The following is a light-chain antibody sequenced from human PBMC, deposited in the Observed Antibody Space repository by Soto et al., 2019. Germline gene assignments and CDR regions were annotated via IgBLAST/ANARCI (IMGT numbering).Light chain of an antibody. Sequence: EIVLTQSPATLSLSPGERATLSCRASQSVSSYLAWYQQKPGQAPRLLIYDASNMATGIPSRFSGSGSATDFPLTISSLEPEDFAVYYSLQRSNWPSYTFGQGTKLEIK. CDR3: LQRSNWPSYT. J-gene: IGKJ2*01. CDR2: DAS. V-gene: IGKV3-11*01. CDR1: QSVSSY.